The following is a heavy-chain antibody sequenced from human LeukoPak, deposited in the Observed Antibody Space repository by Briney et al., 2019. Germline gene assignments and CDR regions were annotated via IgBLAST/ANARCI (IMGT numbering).Heavy chain of an antibody. CDR3: ARAHFGDGYNPGYYFDY. CDR2: IYPGDSDT. V-gene: IGHV5-51*01. D-gene: IGHD5-24*01. J-gene: IGHJ4*02. Sequence: GESLKISCKGSGYSFTSYWIGWVRQMPGKGLEWMGIIYPGDSDTKYSPSFQGQVTISADKSISTAYLQWSSLKASDTAMYYCARAHFGDGYNPGYYFDYWGQGTLVTVSS. CDR1: GYSFTSYW.